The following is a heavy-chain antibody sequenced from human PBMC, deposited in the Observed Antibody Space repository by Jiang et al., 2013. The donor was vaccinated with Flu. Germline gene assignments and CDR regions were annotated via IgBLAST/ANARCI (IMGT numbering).Heavy chain of an antibody. J-gene: IGHJ4*02. CDR2: IDPDDSDT. CDR1: GYIFADYL. Sequence: GAEVKKPGESLRISCKGSGYIFADYLIGWVRQMPGQGLEWMGTIDPDDSDTRDSPSFQGQVTVSVDKSINTAYLQWSALKASDTAIYYCARLKGWELLGGVSRWADEFDFWGQGTLVTVSS. CDR3: ARLKGWELLGGVSRWADEFDF. V-gene: IGHV5-51*01. D-gene: IGHD2-8*02.